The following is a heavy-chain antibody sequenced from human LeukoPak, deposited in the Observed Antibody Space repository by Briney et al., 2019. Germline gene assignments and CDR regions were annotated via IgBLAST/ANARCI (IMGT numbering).Heavy chain of an antibody. J-gene: IGHJ4*02. D-gene: IGHD6-19*01. CDR1: GFTFSSYA. Sequence: GRSLRLSCAASGFTFSSYAMHWVRQAPGKGLEWVAVISYDGSNKYYADSVKGRFTISRDNSKNTLYLQMNSLRAEDTAVYYCAKERQWLVPDYWGQGTLVTVSS. V-gene: IGHV3-30*04. CDR3: AKERQWLVPDY. CDR2: ISYDGSNK.